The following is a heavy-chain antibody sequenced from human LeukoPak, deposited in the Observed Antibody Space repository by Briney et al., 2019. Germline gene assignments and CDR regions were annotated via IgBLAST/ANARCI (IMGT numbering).Heavy chain of an antibody. CDR3: ALRYTSSWYFDY. CDR1: GFTFSSYA. CDR2: ISGGGGSGDAT. J-gene: IGHJ4*02. D-gene: IGHD6-13*01. V-gene: IGHV3-23*01. Sequence: PGGSLRLSCAASGFTFSSYAMSWVRQAPGKGLEWVSAISGGGGSGDATYYADSVKGRFTISRDNSKNTLYLQMNSLRAEDTAVYYCALRYTSSWYFDYWGQGTLVTVSS.